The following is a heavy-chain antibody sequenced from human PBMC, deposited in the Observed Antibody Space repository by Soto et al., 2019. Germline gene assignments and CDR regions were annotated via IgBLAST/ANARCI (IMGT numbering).Heavy chain of an antibody. CDR1: RFTVRSNY. CDR2: IYLGGNV. D-gene: IGHD3-16*01. Sequence: RGSLRLSCAAYRFTVRSNYITWGRRPPGKWLEWDSAIYLGGNVYYAHSVQGRFTTSSDNSQNTWFLQMSSLRAEDTAVYYCARDSGLIWGNYGMDVWGQGTTVTVSS. CDR3: ARDSGLIWGNYGMDV. V-gene: IGHV3-53*01. J-gene: IGHJ6*02.